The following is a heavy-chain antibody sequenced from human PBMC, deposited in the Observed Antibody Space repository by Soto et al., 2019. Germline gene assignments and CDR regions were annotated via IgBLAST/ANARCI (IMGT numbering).Heavy chain of an antibody. J-gene: IGHJ4*02. CDR2: ISPVNGNT. V-gene: IGHV1-3*01. CDR1: GYTFNSYA. Sequence: QVHHVQSGAEVKRPGASVKVSCKASGYTFNSYAIHWVRQAPGQRPEWMGWISPVNGNTKYSEKFQGRLTITWDTSAXTAYMELSSLTSEDTSVYYCARDLIAALGAYFDYWGQGTLVTVSS. CDR3: ARDLIAALGAYFDY. D-gene: IGHD6-13*01.